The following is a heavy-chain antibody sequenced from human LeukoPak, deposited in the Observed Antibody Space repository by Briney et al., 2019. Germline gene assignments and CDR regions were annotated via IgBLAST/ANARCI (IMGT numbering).Heavy chain of an antibody. CDR3: ASSSGRNYKIDY. Sequence: ASVKVSCKASGYTFTGQYMYWVRQAPGQGLEWMGWINLHSGGTNYAQKFQGRVTMTRDTSISTVYMELSRLRSDDTAVYYCASSSGRNYKIDYWGQGILVTVSS. J-gene: IGHJ4*02. CDR2: INLHSGGT. D-gene: IGHD3-10*01. CDR1: GYTFTGQY. V-gene: IGHV1-2*02.